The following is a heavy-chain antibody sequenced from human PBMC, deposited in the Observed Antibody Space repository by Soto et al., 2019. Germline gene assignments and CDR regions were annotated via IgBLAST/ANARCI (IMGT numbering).Heavy chain of an antibody. J-gene: IGHJ6*02. CDR1: GGTFSSYA. CDR3: ARESGGYCSSTSCPRGYYYYYGMDV. V-gene: IGHV1-69*01. CDR2: IIPIFGTA. Sequence: QVQLVQSGAEVKKPGSSVKVSCKASGGTFSSYAISWVRQAPGQGLEWMGGIIPIFGTANYAQKFQGRVTITADESTSTAYMELSSLRSEDTAVYYCARESGGYCSSTSCPRGYYYYYGMDVWGQGTTVTVSS. D-gene: IGHD2-2*01.